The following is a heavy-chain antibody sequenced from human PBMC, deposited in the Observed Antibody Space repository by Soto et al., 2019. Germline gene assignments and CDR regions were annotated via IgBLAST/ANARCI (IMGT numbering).Heavy chain of an antibody. CDR1: GFTFSSYG. J-gene: IGHJ3*02. D-gene: IGHD3-22*01. CDR3: ARDGSGYYPIHDAFDI. V-gene: IGHV3-33*01. CDR2: IWYDGSNK. Sequence: GGSLRLSCAASGFTFSSYGMHWVRQAPGKGLEWVAVIWYDGSNKYYADSVKGRFTISRDNSKNTLYLQMNSLRAEDTAVYYCARDGSGYYPIHDAFDIWGQGTMVTVSS.